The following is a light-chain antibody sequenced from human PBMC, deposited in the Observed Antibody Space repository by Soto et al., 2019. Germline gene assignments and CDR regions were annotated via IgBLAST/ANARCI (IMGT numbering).Light chain of an antibody. CDR3: QQRSNWPLT. Sequence: EIVLTQSPATLSLSPGERATLSCRASQSVSSSLAWYQQKPVQAPRLLIYDASNMDTGIPAMFSGSGSGTDFTLTITSIGPEDFAVYYCQQRSNWPLTFGGGNKVEIK. CDR2: DAS. J-gene: IGKJ4*01. V-gene: IGKV3-11*01. CDR1: QSVSSS.